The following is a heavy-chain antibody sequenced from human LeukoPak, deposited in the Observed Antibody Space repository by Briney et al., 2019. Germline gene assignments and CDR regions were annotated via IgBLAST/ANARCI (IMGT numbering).Heavy chain of an antibody. CDR2: IYYSGST. CDR1: GGSISSGGYS. J-gene: IGHJ6*02. Sequence: SETLSLTCAVSGGSISSGGYSWSWIRQPPGKGLEWIGYIYYSGSTNYNPSLKSRVTISVDTSKNQFSLKLSSVTAADTAVYYCARRHYYYGMDVWGQGTTVTVSS. CDR3: ARRHYYYGMDV. V-gene: IGHV4-61*08.